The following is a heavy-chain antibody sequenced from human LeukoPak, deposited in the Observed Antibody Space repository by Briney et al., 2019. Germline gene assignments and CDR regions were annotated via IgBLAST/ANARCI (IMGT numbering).Heavy chain of an antibody. V-gene: IGHV3-7*01. D-gene: IGHD3-22*01. CDR1: GFTFSSYW. J-gene: IGHJ4*02. Sequence: PGGSLRLSCAASGFTFSSYWMSWVRQAPGKGLEWVANIKQDGSEKFYVDSVKGRFTISRDNAKNSLYLQMNSLRAEDTAVYYCARVSDSSGYSLKYWGQGTLVTVSS. CDR3: ARVSDSSGYSLKY. CDR2: IKQDGSEK.